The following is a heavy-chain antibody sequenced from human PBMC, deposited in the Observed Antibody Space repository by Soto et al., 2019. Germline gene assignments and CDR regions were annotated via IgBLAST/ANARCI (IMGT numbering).Heavy chain of an antibody. J-gene: IGHJ3*02. D-gene: IGHD3-10*01. CDR3: ARVTAYYGAGRGAFDI. CDR1: GGSISSSSYY. V-gene: IGHV4-39*01. CDR2: IYYSGST. Sequence: QLQLRASGPGLVKPSETLSLTCTVSGGSISSSSYYWGWIRQPPGTGLEWIGTIYYSGSTFYNPSLKSRVPLPVDTSKNKFSLMLSSVPAADTAVYYCARVTAYYGAGRGAFDIWGQGAMVIGSS.